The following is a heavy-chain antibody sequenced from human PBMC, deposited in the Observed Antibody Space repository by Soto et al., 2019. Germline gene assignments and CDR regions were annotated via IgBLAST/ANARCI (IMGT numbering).Heavy chain of an antibody. CDR1: GYTFTSYG. CDR2: ISAYNGST. J-gene: IGHJ5*02. CDR3: ARKGGYSSSWPSNWFDP. D-gene: IGHD6-13*01. Sequence: ASVKVSCKASGYTFTSYGISWVRQAPGQGLEWMGWISAYNGSTNYAQKLQGRVTMTTDTSTSTAYMELRSLRSDDTAVYYCARKGGYSSSWPSNWFDPWGQGTLVTVSS. V-gene: IGHV1-18*01.